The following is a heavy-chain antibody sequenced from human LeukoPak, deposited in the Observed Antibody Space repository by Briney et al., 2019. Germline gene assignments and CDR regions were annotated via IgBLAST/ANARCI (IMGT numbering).Heavy chain of an antibody. Sequence: SAMVSCKASGRILSSYAIGRVRQAAGQGLEWMGGSIPIFGTANYAQKFHGRATITADESTSTAYMELSSLRSEDTAVYYCARDHDVYYDSSGRKFDYWGQGTLVTVSS. CDR3: ARDHDVYYDSSGRKFDY. J-gene: IGHJ4*02. CDR2: SIPIFGTA. V-gene: IGHV1-69*13. D-gene: IGHD3-22*01. CDR1: GRILSSYA.